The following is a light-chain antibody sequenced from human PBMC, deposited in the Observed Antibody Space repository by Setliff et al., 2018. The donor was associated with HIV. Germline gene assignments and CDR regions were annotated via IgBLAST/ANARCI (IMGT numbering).Light chain of an antibody. Sequence: QSALTQPASVSGSPGQSITISCTGTSSDIGGYNFVSWYQQHPGKAPKLRIYDVNDRPSGVSNRFSGSKSGNTASLTISGLQAEDEADYYCSSYTTTRTRAFGGGTKVTVL. CDR1: SSDIGGYNF. V-gene: IGLV2-14*01. CDR2: DVN. J-gene: IGLJ3*02. CDR3: SSYTTTRTRA.